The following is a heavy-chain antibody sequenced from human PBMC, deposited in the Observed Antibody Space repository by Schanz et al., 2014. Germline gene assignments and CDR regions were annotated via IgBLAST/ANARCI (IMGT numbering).Heavy chain of an antibody. V-gene: IGHV3-30*02. CDR1: GFTFSSSG. D-gene: IGHD6-13*01. Sequence: QVQLVESGGGVVQPGGSLRLSCVASGFTFSSSGMHWVRQAPGKGLEWVAFIRYTGGNKYYPDSVKGRFTISRDNSKTTVSLQMNSLRAEDKAVYHCVKDLGGSSSSWYSHFDHWGLGTLVTVSS. CDR2: IRYTGGNK. CDR3: VKDLGGSSSSWYSHFDH. J-gene: IGHJ4*02.